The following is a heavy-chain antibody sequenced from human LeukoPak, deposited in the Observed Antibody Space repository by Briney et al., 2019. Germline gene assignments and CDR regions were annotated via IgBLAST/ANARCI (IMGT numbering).Heavy chain of an antibody. D-gene: IGHD2-15*01. J-gene: IGHJ4*02. V-gene: IGHV4-39*07. CDR3: ARVICSGGSCRFDY. CDR1: GGSISSSSYY. CDR2: IYYSGST. Sequence: SETLSLTCTVSGGSISSSSYYWGWIRQPPGKGLEWIGSIYYSGSTYYNPSLKSRVTMSVDTSKNQFSLKLSSVTAADTAVYYCARVICSGGSCRFDYWGQGTLVTVSS.